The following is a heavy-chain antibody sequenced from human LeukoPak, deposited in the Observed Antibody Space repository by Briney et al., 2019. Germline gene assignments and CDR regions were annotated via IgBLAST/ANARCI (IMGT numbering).Heavy chain of an antibody. V-gene: IGHV3-74*01. CDR1: GFTFSSYW. D-gene: IGHD3-22*01. J-gene: IGHJ1*01. Sequence: GGSLRLSCAASGFTFSSYWMHWVRQAPGKGLVWASRIKSDGSTRYANSVKGRFTISRDNAKNTVSLQMNSLRAEDTGVYYCARAPSEIGGYYPEYFRHWGQGTLATVSP. CDR2: IKSDGST. CDR3: ARAPSEIGGYYPEYFRH.